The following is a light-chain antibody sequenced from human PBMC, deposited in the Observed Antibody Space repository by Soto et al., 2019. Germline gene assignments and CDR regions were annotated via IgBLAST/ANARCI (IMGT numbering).Light chain of an antibody. CDR2: RNN. CDR1: TSNIGSDF. Sequence: QSALTQPPSASGTPGQKVTISCSGTTSNIGSDFLYWFQQFPGTAPILLIYRNNQRPSGVSDRFSGSKSGTSGSLAISGLQSEDEADYYCVSWDGSLSGWVFGGGTKVTVL. CDR3: VSWDGSLSGWV. J-gene: IGLJ3*02. V-gene: IGLV1-47*01.